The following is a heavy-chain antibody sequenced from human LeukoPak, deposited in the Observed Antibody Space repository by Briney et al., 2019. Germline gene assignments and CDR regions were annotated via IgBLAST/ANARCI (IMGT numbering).Heavy chain of an antibody. J-gene: IGHJ6*02. Sequence: SETLSLTCTVSGGSISSYNWSWIRQPPGKGLEWIGYIYYSGSTNYNPSRKSRVTISVDTSKNQFSLKLSSVTAADTAVYYCARIAAAGTRYYYYYGMDGWGQGTTVTVSS. CDR3: ARIAAAGTRYYYYYGMDG. CDR1: GGSISSYN. V-gene: IGHV4-59*01. CDR2: IYYSGST. D-gene: IGHD6-13*01.